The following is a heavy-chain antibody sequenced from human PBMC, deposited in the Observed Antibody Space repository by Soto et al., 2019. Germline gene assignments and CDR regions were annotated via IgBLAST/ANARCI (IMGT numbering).Heavy chain of an antibody. V-gene: IGHV3-23*01. D-gene: IGHD4-4*01. Sequence: EVQLLESGGGLVQPGGSLRLSCAASGFTFSSYAMSWVRQAPGKGLEWVSAICGSGGSTYYADSVKGRFTSSRDNSKNTLYLQMNSLRAEDTAVYYCAKDPAVAKYYSYYSDMDVWGKGTTVTVSS. CDR1: GFTFSSYA. J-gene: IGHJ6*03. CDR3: AKDPAVAKYYSYYSDMDV. CDR2: ICGSGGST.